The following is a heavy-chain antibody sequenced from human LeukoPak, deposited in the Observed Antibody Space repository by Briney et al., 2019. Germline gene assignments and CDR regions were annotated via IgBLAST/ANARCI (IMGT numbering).Heavy chain of an antibody. D-gene: IGHD1-1*01. J-gene: IGHJ4*02. CDR2: IYSGGNT. Sequence: GGSLRLSCAASGFTVSSSFMNWVRQAPGKGLEWVSVIYSGGNTYYADSVKDRFTISRDNSKNTLYLQMNSLRAGDTAVYYCVRDTPTTGTRYFPYWGQGTLVTVSS. CDR3: VRDTPTTGTRYFPY. CDR1: GFTVSSSF. V-gene: IGHV3-66*01.